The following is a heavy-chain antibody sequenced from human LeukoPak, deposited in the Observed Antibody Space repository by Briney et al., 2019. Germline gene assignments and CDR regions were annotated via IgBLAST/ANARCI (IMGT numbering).Heavy chain of an antibody. V-gene: IGHV4-30-4*01. CDR1: GGSVSSGDYY. J-gene: IGHJ5*02. Sequence: SQTLSLTCTVSGGSVSSGDYYWSWIRQPPGKGLEWIGYIYYSGSTYYNPSLVSRVTISVDTSKNQFSLKLSSVTAADTAVYYCARDYYDSSGYYDPQDNWFDPWGQGTLVTVSS. CDR2: IYYSGST. CDR3: ARDYYDSSGYYDPQDNWFDP. D-gene: IGHD3-22*01.